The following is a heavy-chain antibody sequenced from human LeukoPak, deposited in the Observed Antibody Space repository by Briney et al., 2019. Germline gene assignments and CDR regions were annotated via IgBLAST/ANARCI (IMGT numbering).Heavy chain of an antibody. V-gene: IGHV3-53*01. Sequence: GGSLRLSCTASGFTVSSNYMSWVRQAPGKGLEWVSVIRSDGSTNHADSVKGRFTISRDNSKNTLYLQMNNLRAEDTAMYYCAREMYSGTYNDAFDIWGQGTKVTVSS. CDR2: IRSDGST. CDR1: GFTVSSNY. CDR3: AREMYSGTYNDAFDI. D-gene: IGHD1-26*01. J-gene: IGHJ3*02.